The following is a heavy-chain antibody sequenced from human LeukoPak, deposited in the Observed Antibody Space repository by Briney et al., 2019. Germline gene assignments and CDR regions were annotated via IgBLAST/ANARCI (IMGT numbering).Heavy chain of an antibody. Sequence: SQTLSLTCAISVDSVSSNSAAWNWIRQSPSRGLEWLGRTYYRSKWYNDYAVSVKSRITINPDTSKNQFSLQLNSVTPEDTAVYYCARDGGSDGPNPTLYYYYYGMDVWGQGTTVTVSS. D-gene: IGHD2-15*01. V-gene: IGHV6-1*01. CDR2: TYYRSKWYN. CDR1: VDSVSSNSAA. CDR3: ARDGGSDGPNPTLYYYYYGMDV. J-gene: IGHJ6*02.